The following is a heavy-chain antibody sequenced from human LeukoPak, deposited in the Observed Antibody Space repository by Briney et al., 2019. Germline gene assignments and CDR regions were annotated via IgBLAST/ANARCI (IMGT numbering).Heavy chain of an antibody. D-gene: IGHD5-12*01. V-gene: IGHV1-46*01. J-gene: IGHJ4*02. CDR2: INPSGGST. CDR3: ARGSPSGYVGY. Sequence: ASVKVSCKASRYTFTSYYMHWVRQAPGQGLEWMGIINPSGGSTSYAQKFQGRVTMTRDTSTSTVYMELSSLRSEDTAVYYRARGSPSGYVGYWGQGTLVTVSS. CDR1: RYTFTSYY.